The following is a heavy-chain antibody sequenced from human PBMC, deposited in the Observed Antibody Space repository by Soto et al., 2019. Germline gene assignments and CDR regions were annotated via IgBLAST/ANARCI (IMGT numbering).Heavy chain of an antibody. V-gene: IGHV3-30-3*01. CDR1: GFTFSSYA. CDR2: ISYDGSNK. J-gene: IGHJ4*02. Sequence: QVQLVESGGGVVQPGRSLRLSCAASGFTFSSYAMHWVRQAPGKGLEWVAVISYDGSNKYYADSVKGRFTISRDNSKNTLYLQMNSLRAEDTAVYYCVRDSDWGQGTLVTVSS. CDR3: VRDSD.